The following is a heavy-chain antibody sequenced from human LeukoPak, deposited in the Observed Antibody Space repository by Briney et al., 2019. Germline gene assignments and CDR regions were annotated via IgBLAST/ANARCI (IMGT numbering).Heavy chain of an antibody. Sequence: ASVKVSCKASGYTFTGYYMHWVRQAPGQGLEWMGWINPNSGGTNYAQKFQGRVTMTRDTSISTAYMELSRLRSDDTAVYYCALITMVRGVIIQGPYYFDYWGQGTLVTVSS. CDR2: INPNSGGT. V-gene: IGHV1-2*02. CDR3: ALITMVRGVIIQGPYYFDY. CDR1: GYTFTGYY. D-gene: IGHD3-10*01. J-gene: IGHJ4*02.